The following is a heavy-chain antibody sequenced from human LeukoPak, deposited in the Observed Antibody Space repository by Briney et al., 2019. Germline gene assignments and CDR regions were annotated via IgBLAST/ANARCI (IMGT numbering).Heavy chain of an antibody. CDR3: ATGIVGPARPYYYYYMDV. Sequence: GASVKVSCKASGYTFTGYYMHWVRQAPGQGLEWMGWINPNSGGTNYAQKFQGRVTMTEDTSTDTAYMELSSLRSEDTAVYYCATGIVGPARPYYYYYMDVWGKGTTVIISS. J-gene: IGHJ6*03. V-gene: IGHV1-2*02. D-gene: IGHD1-26*01. CDR1: GYTFTGYY. CDR2: INPNSGGT.